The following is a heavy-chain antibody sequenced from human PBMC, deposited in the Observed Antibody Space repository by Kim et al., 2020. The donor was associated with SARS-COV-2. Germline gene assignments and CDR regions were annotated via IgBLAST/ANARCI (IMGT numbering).Heavy chain of an antibody. D-gene: IGHD5-12*01. J-gene: IGHJ4*02. CDR1: GFPFSGYW. CDR3: ASEREMAK. V-gene: IGHV3-74*01. Sequence: GGSLRLSCAASGFPFSGYWMHWVRQAPGKGLVWVSTINGDGSSPTYAGSVKGRFTISRDNAKNTLYLQMNSLRAEDTAVYYCASEREMAKWSQGVLVTVS. CDR2: INGDGSSP.